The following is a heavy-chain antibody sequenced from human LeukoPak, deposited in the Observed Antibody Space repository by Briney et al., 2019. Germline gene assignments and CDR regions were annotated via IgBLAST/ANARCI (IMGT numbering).Heavy chain of an antibody. V-gene: IGHV1-46*01. CDR1: GYTFIPYH. J-gene: IGHJ6*03. Sequence: ASVKVSCKASGYTFIPYHIYWVRQAPGQGLEWMGSINPSGGSTKYTQKFQGRVTMTRDMSTSTVYMELSNLRSEDTAVYYCARERGYGYGGYYYFYMDVWGKGTTVTVSS. CDR2: INPSGGST. D-gene: IGHD2-15*01. CDR3: ARERGYGYGGYYYFYMDV.